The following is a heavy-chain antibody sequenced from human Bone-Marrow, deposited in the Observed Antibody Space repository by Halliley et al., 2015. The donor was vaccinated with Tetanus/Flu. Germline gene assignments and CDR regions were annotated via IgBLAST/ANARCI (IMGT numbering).Heavy chain of an antibody. D-gene: IGHD1-7*01. Sequence: QLVQSGAEVKRPGASVKVSCKASGYTFSNDGISWVRQAPGQGLEWMGWISSFNGNTIYAQNLQGRVTMTTETSTTTAYMELRSLTYDDTAVYFCARDRTGNTYYGLDVWGQGTTVTASS. V-gene: IGHV1-18*01. J-gene: IGHJ6*02. CDR1: GYTFSNDG. CDR3: ARDRTGNTYYGLDV. CDR2: ISSFNGNT.